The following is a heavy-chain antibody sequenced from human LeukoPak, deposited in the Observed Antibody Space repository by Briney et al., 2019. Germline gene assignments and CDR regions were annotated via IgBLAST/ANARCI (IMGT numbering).Heavy chain of an antibody. CDR1: GGSISSSSYY. J-gene: IGHJ3*02. Sequence: PSETLSLTCTVSGGSISSSSYYWGWIRQPPGKGLEWIVSIYYSGSTYYNPSLKSRVTISIDTSKNQSSLKLSSVTAADTAMYYCARHGAPSMIIWMIDAFDIWGQGTMVTVSS. CDR2: IYYSGST. V-gene: IGHV4-39*01. CDR3: ARHGAPSMIIWMIDAFDI. D-gene: IGHD3-22*01.